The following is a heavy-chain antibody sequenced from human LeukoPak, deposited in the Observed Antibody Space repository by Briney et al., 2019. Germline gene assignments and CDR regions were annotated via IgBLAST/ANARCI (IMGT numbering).Heavy chain of an antibody. CDR3: AREAKQQLVRNIDY. CDR1: GYSISSGYY. CDR2: IYHSGST. V-gene: IGHV4-38-2*02. D-gene: IGHD6-13*01. Sequence: SETLSLTCTVSGYSISSGYYWGWIRQPPGKGLEWIGSIYHSGSTYYNPSLKSRVTISVGTSKNQFSLKLSSVTAADTAVYYCAREAKQQLVRNIDYWGQGTLVTVSS. J-gene: IGHJ4*02.